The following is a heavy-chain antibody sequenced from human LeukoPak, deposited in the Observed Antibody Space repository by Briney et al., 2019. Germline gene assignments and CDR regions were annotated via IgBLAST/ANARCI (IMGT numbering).Heavy chain of an antibody. D-gene: IGHD2-15*01. V-gene: IGHV3-23*01. CDR1: GYTFSRYW. CDR3: AKGRGYCTGGSCYSDY. Sequence: GSLRLSCAASGYTFSRYWMHWVRQGPGKGLEWVSTISGSDGSTYYADSVKGRFTISRDNSKNTLYLQMNSLRVEDTAIYYCAKGRGYCTGGSCYSDYWGQGTLVTVSS. CDR2: ISGSDGST. J-gene: IGHJ4*02.